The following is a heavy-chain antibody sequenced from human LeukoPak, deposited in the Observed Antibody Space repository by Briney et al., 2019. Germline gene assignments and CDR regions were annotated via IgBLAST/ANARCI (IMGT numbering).Heavy chain of an antibody. V-gene: IGHV3-33*01. CDR1: GVGLSGQA. Sequence: GGSLRLSCVVSGVGLSGQAMPWVGKPPAKSLEWLTFTWSDGRSEYYADSVKGRFSVSRDNSKNTVYLQIDSLRVEDTAVYYCARDRGNDYFDSWGQGTLVTVSS. J-gene: IGHJ4*02. CDR2: TWSDGRSE. CDR3: ARDRGNDYFDS.